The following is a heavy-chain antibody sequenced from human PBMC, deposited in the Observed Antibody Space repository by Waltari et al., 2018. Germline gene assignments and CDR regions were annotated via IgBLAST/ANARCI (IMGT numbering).Heavy chain of an antibody. Sequence: QVRLVQSGAEVQQPGSSVKVSCKAFCGCFSSYSIHCVRQAPGQGLEWMGGIIPVFGTANYAQKCQDRLAITADESTSTAYMELSSLRSEDTAAYYCTTSSYCGTTTCYQYYGMDVWGQGTTVTVSS. CDR1: CGCFSSYS. CDR3: TTSSYCGTTTCYQYYGMDV. V-gene: IGHV1-69*01. CDR2: IIPVFGTA. J-gene: IGHJ6*02. D-gene: IGHD2-2*01.